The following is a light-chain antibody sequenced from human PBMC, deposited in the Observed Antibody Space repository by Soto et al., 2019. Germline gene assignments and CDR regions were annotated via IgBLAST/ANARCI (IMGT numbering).Light chain of an antibody. CDR1: QSISSY. CDR2: TES. CDR3: QQSYSTPG. J-gene: IGKJ4*01. Sequence: DIQMTQSPSSLSASVGDRVTIPCRASQSISSYLNWYQQKPGKAPKLLIYTESSLQSGVPSRFSGSGSGTDFTLTISSLEPEYFASYYCQQSYSTPGFGGGTKVEIK. V-gene: IGKV1-39*01.